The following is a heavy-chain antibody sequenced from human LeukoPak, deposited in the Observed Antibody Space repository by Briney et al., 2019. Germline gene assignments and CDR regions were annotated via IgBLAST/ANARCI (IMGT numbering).Heavy chain of an antibody. J-gene: IGHJ4*02. CDR1: GYTFSSNY. CDR3: ARGGCSSISCEGDY. CDR2: INPSGGST. V-gene: IGHV1-46*01. D-gene: IGHD2-2*01. Sequence: ASVKVSCKASGYTFSSNYIHWVRQAPGQGFEWLGVINPSGGSTTYAQKFQGRVTMTRDTSTSTVYMDLYSLRSEDTAVYYCARGGCSSISCEGDYWGQGTLVTVSS.